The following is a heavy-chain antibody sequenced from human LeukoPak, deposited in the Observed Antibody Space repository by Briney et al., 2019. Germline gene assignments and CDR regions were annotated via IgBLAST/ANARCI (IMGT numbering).Heavy chain of an antibody. V-gene: IGHV4-4*09. J-gene: IGHJ5*02. CDR2: IYTSGST. D-gene: IGHD2-21*01. CDR3: ATTTTIASWFDP. CDR1: GGSISGYY. Sequence: SETLSLTCSVSGGSISGYYWSWVRQPPGKGLEWIGYIYTSGSTNYNPSLKSQVTISVDTSKNQFSLKLSSVTAADTAVYYCATTTTIASWFDPWGQGTLVTVSS.